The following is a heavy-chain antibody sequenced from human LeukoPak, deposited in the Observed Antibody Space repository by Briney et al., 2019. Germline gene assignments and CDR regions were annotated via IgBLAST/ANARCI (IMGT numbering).Heavy chain of an antibody. CDR1: GFSMYTYT. V-gene: IGHV3-23*01. J-gene: IGHJ4*02. CDR3: AKDPFFDY. CDR2: IRNSDGMT. Sequence: PGGSLRLSCDASGFSMYTYTMYWVRQAPGQGLEWVSGIRNSDGMTYYADSVRGRFAISTDNSKNTLYLQMNSLRAEDTAIYYCAKDPFFDYWGQGTLVTVSS.